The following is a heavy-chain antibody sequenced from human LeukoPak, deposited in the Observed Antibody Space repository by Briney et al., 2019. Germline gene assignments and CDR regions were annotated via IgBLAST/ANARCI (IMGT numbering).Heavy chain of an antibody. Sequence: ASVKASFKASGYTLTSYGISWVRQAPGQGLEWMGWISAYNGNTNYAQKLQGRVTMTTDTSTSTAYMELRSLRSDDTAVYYCARRTLVAGPDFDYWGQGTLVTVSS. J-gene: IGHJ4*02. CDR2: ISAYNGNT. CDR1: GYTLTSYG. CDR3: ARRTLVAGPDFDY. V-gene: IGHV1-18*01. D-gene: IGHD6-19*01.